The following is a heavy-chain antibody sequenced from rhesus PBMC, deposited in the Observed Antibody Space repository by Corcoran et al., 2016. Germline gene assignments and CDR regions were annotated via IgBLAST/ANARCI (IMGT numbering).Heavy chain of an antibody. Sequence: QLQLQESGPGLVKPSETLSPTCAVSGGSISSNYWNWIRQPPGKGLEWIGRISGSGGSTDYNPSLKSRVTISTDTSKKQFSLKLSSVTAADTAVYYCAREYNWNYYFDYWGQGVLVTVSS. V-gene: IGHV4-173*01. CDR3: AREYNWNYYFDY. CDR1: GGSISSNY. J-gene: IGHJ4*01. CDR2: ISGSGGST. D-gene: IGHD1-26*01.